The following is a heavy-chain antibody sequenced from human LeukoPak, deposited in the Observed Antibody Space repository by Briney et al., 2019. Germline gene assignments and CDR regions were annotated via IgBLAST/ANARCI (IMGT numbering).Heavy chain of an antibody. CDR2: INPSGGST. D-gene: IGHD6-13*01. CDR3: ARDRRRVDSSSWENDAFDI. CDR1: GYTFTGYY. Sequence: ASVKVSCKASGYTFTGYYMHWVRQAPGQGLEWMGIINPSGGSTSYAQKFQGRVTMTRDMSTSTVYMELSSLRSEDTAVYYCARDRRRVDSSSWENDAFDIWGQGTMVTVSS. J-gene: IGHJ3*02. V-gene: IGHV1-46*01.